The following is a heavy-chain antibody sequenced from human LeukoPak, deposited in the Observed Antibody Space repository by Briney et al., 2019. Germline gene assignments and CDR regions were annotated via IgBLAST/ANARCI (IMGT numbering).Heavy chain of an antibody. J-gene: IGHJ4*02. CDR1: GFTFSSYN. CDR3: ARTVAGDN. CDR2: ISTSSSTI. Sequence: PGGSLRLSCAASGFTFSSYNMNWVRQAPGKGLEWVSHISTSSSTIYYADSVKGRFTISRDNAKNSLYLQMNSLRAEDTAIYYCARTVAGDNWGQGTLVTVSS. V-gene: IGHV3-48*01. D-gene: IGHD6-19*01.